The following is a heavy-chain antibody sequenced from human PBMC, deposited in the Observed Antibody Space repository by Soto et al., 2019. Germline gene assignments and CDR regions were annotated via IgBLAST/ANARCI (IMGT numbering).Heavy chain of an antibody. CDR1: GFTFSNAW. CDR2: IKSKTDGGTT. CDR3: TTDLDYYGLEGTLKTDY. Sequence: GGSLRLSCAASGFTFSNAWMNWVRQAPGKGLEWVGRIKSKTDGGTTDYAAPVKGRFTISRDDSKNTLYLQMNSLKTEDTAVYYCTTDLDYYGLEGTLKTDYWGQGTLVTVSS. D-gene: IGHD3-10*01. J-gene: IGHJ4*02. V-gene: IGHV3-15*07.